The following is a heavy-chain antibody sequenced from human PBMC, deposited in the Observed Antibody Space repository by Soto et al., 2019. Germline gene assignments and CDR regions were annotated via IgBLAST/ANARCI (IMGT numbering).Heavy chain of an antibody. J-gene: IGHJ4*02. CDR2: ITDGGGST. Sequence: GSLRLSCAASGFTFSSYVMSWVRQAPGKGLEWVSSITDGGGSTYSADSVKGRFTISRDNSKNTLYLQMNSLRAEDTAVYYCAKRDYYDSSRYYYYYYFDNWGQGTLVTVSS. V-gene: IGHV3-23*01. CDR1: GFTFSSYV. D-gene: IGHD3-22*01. CDR3: AKRDYYDSSRYYYYYYFDN.